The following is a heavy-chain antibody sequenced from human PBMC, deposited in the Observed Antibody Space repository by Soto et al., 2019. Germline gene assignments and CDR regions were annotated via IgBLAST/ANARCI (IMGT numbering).Heavy chain of an antibody. D-gene: IGHD6-13*01. CDR1: GFTFSTCG. CDR3: AKDDLRSQQLVRFFYYGMDV. V-gene: IGHV3-30*18. CDR2: ISHDGSNK. Sequence: QVQLVESGGGVVQPGRSLRLSCAASGFTFSTCGMHWVRQAPGKGLQWVAVISHDGSNKYYADSVRGRFTISRDNSKNTLDLQMNSLRAEDTAVYYCAKDDLRSQQLVRFFYYGMDVWGQGTKVTVSS. J-gene: IGHJ6*02.